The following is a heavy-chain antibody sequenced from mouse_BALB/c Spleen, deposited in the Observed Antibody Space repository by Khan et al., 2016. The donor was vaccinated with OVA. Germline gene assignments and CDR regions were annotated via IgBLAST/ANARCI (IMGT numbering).Heavy chain of an antibody. CDR3: ARAKYLARY. CDR1: GYSLTRYG. J-gene: IGHJ2*01. V-gene: IGHV2-9*02. CDR2: IWAGGST. Sequence: QVQLQQPGPGLVAPSQSLSITCTAYGYSLTRYGVHWVRQPPGKGLEWLGLIWAGGSTNYNWALMYRLSISIDNSKSLVFLIMNSLQTDDTALYYCARAKYLARYWGQGTTLTVSS. D-gene: IGHD3-3*01.